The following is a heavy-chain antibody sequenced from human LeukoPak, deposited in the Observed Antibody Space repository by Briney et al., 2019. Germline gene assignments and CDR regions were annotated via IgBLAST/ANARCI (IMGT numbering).Heavy chain of an antibody. CDR1: GYTFTSYG. Sequence: ASVEVSCKASGYTFTSYGISWVRQAPGQGLEWMGWISAYNGNTNYAQKLQGRVTMTTDTSTSTAYMELRSLRSDDTAVYYCARFLMSIVVVPAANELCFDYWGQGTLVTVSS. CDR3: ARFLMSIVVVPAANELCFDY. J-gene: IGHJ4*02. CDR2: ISAYNGNT. V-gene: IGHV1-18*01. D-gene: IGHD2-2*01.